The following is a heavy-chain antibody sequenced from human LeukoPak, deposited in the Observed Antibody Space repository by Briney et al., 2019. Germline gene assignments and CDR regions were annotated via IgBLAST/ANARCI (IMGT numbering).Heavy chain of an antibody. CDR2: INHSGST. V-gene: IGHV4-34*01. D-gene: IGHD4-17*01. CDR1: GGSFRGNY. Sequence: SETLSLTCAGYGGSFRGNYWSWIRQPPGKGLEWIGEINHSGSTNYNPSLKSRVTISVDTSKNQFSLKLSSVTAADTAVYYCARVGVTTLNAFDIWGQGTMVTVSS. J-gene: IGHJ3*02. CDR3: ARVGVTTLNAFDI.